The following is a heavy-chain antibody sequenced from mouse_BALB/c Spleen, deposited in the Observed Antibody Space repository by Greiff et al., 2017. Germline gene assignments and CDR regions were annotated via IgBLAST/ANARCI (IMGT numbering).Heavy chain of an antibody. CDR3: AREGITTVVAHWYFDV. D-gene: IGHD1-1*01. Sequence: VQLQQSGAELARPGASVKLSCKASGYTFTSYWMQWVKQRPGQGLEWIGAIYPGDGDTRYTQKFKGKATLTADKSSSTAYMQLSSLASEDSAVYYCAREGITTVVAHWYFDVWGAGTTVTVSS. CDR1: GYTFTSYW. CDR2: IYPGDGDT. V-gene: IGHV1-87*01. J-gene: IGHJ1*01.